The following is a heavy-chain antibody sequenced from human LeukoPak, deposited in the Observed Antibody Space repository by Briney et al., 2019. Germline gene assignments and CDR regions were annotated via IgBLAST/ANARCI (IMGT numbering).Heavy chain of an antibody. Sequence: GRSLRLSCAASGFTFSSYAMHWVRQAPGKGLEWVAVISSDGSNKYYADSVKGRFTISRDNSKSTLFLQMNSLRAEDTAVYYCAREGSTDWYGYYYYMDVWGKGTTVTVSS. CDR3: AREGSTDWYGYYYYMDV. CDR2: ISSDGSNK. CDR1: GFTFSSYA. J-gene: IGHJ6*03. D-gene: IGHD3/OR15-3a*01. V-gene: IGHV3-30-3*01.